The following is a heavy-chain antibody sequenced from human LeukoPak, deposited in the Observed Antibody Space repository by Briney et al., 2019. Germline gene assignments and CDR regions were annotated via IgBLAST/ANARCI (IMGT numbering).Heavy chain of an antibody. D-gene: IGHD6-19*01. CDR1: GFTSSSYA. Sequence: PGGSLRLSRAASGFTSSSYAMSWVRQAPGKGLEWVSAISGSGGSTYYADSVKGRFTISRDNSKNTLYLQMNSLRAEDTAVYYCAKGSAVAVYYFDYWGQGTLVTVSS. J-gene: IGHJ4*02. CDR2: ISGSGGST. CDR3: AKGSAVAVYYFDY. V-gene: IGHV3-23*01.